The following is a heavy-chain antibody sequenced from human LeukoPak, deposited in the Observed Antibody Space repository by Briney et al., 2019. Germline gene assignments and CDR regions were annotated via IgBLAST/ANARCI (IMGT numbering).Heavy chain of an antibody. CDR2: MYYSGST. Sequence: SETLSLTCTVSGGSISSSSYYWGWIRQPPGKGLEWIGSMYYSGSTYYNPSLKSRVTISVDTSKNHFSLKLSSVTAADTAVYYCARDFRGGYDFWSGYYTPYYFDYWGQGTLVTVSP. J-gene: IGHJ4*02. D-gene: IGHD3-3*01. V-gene: IGHV4-39*07. CDR3: ARDFRGGYDFWSGYYTPYYFDY. CDR1: GGSISSSSYY.